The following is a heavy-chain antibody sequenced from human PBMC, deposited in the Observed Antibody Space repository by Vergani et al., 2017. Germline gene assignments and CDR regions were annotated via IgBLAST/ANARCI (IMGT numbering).Heavy chain of an antibody. CDR3: ARDYYDSSGHTPFDY. CDR2: ISSSSSTI. Sequence: EVQLVESGGGLVQPGGSLRLSCAASGFTFSSYSMNWVRQAPGKVLEWVSYISSSSSTIYYADSVKGRFTISRDNAKNSLYLQMNSLRDEDTAVYYCARDYYDSSGHTPFDYWGQGTLVTGSS. V-gene: IGHV3-48*02. D-gene: IGHD3-22*01. CDR1: GFTFSSYS. J-gene: IGHJ4*02.